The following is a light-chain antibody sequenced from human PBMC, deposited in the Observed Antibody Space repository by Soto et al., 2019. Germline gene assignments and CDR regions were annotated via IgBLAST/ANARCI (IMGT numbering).Light chain of an antibody. J-gene: IGKJ5*01. CDR3: QHCDNYLIT. CDR1: QGISSH. Sequence: DIQWTQSPSFLSASVGDRVTIPCRASQGISSHLAWYQQKPGKAPNLIIYDASRLESGVPSRFSGTGFGTEFTLTISGLQPEDFATYFCQHCDNYLITFGQGTRLEIK. V-gene: IGKV1-9*01. CDR2: DAS.